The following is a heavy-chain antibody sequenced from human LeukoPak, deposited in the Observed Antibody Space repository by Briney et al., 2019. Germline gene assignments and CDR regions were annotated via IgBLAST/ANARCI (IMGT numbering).Heavy chain of an antibody. CDR3: ARIGYSSSSLDL. CDR1: GFTFSSYW. V-gene: IGHV3-7*03. Sequence: PGGSLRLSCAASGFTFSSYWMTWVRQAPGKGLEWVANINKDGSVQYYVDSVKGRFTISRDNAKNSVYLQMNSLRAEDTAIYNCARIGYSSSSLDLWGRGTLSPSPQ. D-gene: IGHD6-6*01. J-gene: IGHJ4*02. CDR2: INKDGSVQ.